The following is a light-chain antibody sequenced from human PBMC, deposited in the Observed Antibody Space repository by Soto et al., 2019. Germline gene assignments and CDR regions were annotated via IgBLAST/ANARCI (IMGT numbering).Light chain of an antibody. CDR2: GAS. CDR3: LRYGDSPPAYT. J-gene: IGKJ2*01. V-gene: IGKV3-20*01. CDR1: QSVSSRH. Sequence: EIVLTQSPGTVSLSPGERATLSCRASQSVSSRHLAWYRQKPGQSPSLLIFGASNRVTGIPDRFSGSGSGTDFTLTINRLEPEDCAVYYCLRYGDSPPAYTFGQGTKLEIK.